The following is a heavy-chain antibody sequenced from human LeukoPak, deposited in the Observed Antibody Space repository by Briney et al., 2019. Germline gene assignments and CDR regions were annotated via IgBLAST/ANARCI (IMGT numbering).Heavy chain of an antibody. Sequence: GASVKVSCKASGYTFTSYAMHWVRQAPGQRLEWMGWNNAGNGNTKYSQKFQGRVTITRDTSASTAYMELSSLRSEDTAVYYCATAGTHILTATGYYYYYGMDVWGQGTTVTVSS. CDR1: GYTFTSYA. CDR2: NNAGNGNT. J-gene: IGHJ6*02. V-gene: IGHV1-3*01. CDR3: ATAGTHILTATGYYYYYGMDV. D-gene: IGHD3-9*01.